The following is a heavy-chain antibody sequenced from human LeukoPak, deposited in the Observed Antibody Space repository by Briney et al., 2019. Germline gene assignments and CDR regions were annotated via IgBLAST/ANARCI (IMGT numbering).Heavy chain of an antibody. CDR1: GFTFTSSA. Sequence: GASVKVSCKASGFTFTSSAVQWVRQARGQRLEWIGWIVVGSGNTNYAQKFQGRVTITADKSTSTAYMELSSLRSEDTAVYYCARGGAAADSSTFDYWGQGTLVTVSS. J-gene: IGHJ4*02. CDR3: ARGGAAADSSTFDY. V-gene: IGHV1-58*01. CDR2: IVVGSGNT. D-gene: IGHD6-13*01.